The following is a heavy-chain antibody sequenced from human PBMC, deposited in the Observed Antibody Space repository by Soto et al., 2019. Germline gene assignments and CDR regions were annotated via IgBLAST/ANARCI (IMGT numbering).Heavy chain of an antibody. J-gene: IGHJ6*03. Sequence: EVQLLESGGGLVQPGGSLRLSCAASGFTFSSYAMNWVRQAPGKGLEWVSAISGSGGSTYYADSVKGRFTISRDNPKNTLYLQMNSRRAEDTAVYYCAKDPQFSYALPSVFYYYMDVWGNGTTVTVSS. CDR1: GFTFSSYA. D-gene: IGHD2-15*01. CDR3: AKDPQFSYALPSVFYYYMDV. CDR2: ISGSGGST. V-gene: IGHV3-23*01.